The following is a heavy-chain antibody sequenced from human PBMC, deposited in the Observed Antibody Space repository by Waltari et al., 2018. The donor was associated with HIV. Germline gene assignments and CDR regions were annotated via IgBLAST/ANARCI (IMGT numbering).Heavy chain of an antibody. J-gene: IGHJ3*01. D-gene: IGHD2-8*02. Sequence: EVQLVQSGAEVNRTGESLEISCPGSGYSFSTSCIAWVRRLPGKGLEWMGIIYPGDSDIKYSLSFQGQVRISVDKSVSTVYLQWNFVKASDTAIYYCARLGGGHCTATSCPRPFDVWGQGTMVTVSS. CDR2: IYPGDSDI. V-gene: IGHV5-51*01. CDR1: GYSFSTSC. CDR3: ARLGGGHCTATSCPRPFDV.